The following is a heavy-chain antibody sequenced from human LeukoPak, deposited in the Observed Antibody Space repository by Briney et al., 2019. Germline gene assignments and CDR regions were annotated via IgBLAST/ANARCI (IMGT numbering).Heavy chain of an antibody. V-gene: IGHV4-34*01. J-gene: IGHJ6*03. Sequence: SETLSLTYAVYGGSFSGYYWSWIRQPPGKGLEWIGEINHSGSTNYNPSLKSRVTISVDTSKNQFSLKLSSVTAADTAVYYCARVGGGYYDILTGSYEPYYYYYYYMDVWGKGTTVTVSS. D-gene: IGHD3-9*01. CDR3: ARVGGGYYDILTGSYEPYYYYYYYMDV. CDR1: GGSFSGYY. CDR2: INHSGST.